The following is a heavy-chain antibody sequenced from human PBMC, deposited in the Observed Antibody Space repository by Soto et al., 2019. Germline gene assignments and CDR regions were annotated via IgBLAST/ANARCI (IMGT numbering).Heavy chain of an antibody. CDR1: GYSFTSYW. CDR3: ARRANYYYDSSGYYPYYFDY. CDR2: IYSGDSDT. J-gene: IGHJ4*02. D-gene: IGHD3-22*01. Sequence: GESLKISCKGSGYSFTSYWIGWVRQMPGKGLEWMGIIYSGDSDTRYSPSFQGQVTISADKSISTAYLQWSSLKASDTAMYYCARRANYYYDSSGYYPYYFDYWGQGTLVTVSS. V-gene: IGHV5-51*01.